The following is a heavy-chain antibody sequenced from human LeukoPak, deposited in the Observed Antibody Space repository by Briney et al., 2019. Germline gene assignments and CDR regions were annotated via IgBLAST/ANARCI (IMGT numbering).Heavy chain of an antibody. CDR1: GFTFSSSW. Sequence: PGGSLRLSCEVSGFTFSSSWMSWVRQAPGQGLEWVANISPDGDRENYVDSVKGRFSISRDNAKNSLFLQMHSLRAEDTAVYYCASKFPYCSGGSCALGGPGTLVTVSS. CDR3: ASKFPYCSGGSCAL. CDR2: ISPDGDRE. D-gene: IGHD2-15*01. J-gene: IGHJ4*02. V-gene: IGHV3-7*01.